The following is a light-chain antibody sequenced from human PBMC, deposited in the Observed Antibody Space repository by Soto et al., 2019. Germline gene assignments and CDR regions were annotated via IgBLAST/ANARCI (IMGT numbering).Light chain of an antibody. V-gene: IGKV1-39*01. J-gene: IGKJ4*01. CDR3: QQSYSTPLT. Sequence: IQMTHSPSSLSASVVYRVTIACRASQSISSYLNWYQQKPGKAPKLLIYAASSLQSGVPSRFSGSGSGTDFTLTISSLQPEDFATYYCQQSYSTPLTFGGGTKVDIK. CDR2: AAS. CDR1: QSISSY.